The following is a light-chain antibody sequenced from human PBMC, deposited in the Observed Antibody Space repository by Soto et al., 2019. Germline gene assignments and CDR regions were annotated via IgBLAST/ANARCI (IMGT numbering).Light chain of an antibody. V-gene: IGLV2-11*01. CDR3: CSYAGRYTFYV. CDR1: SSDVGGYNY. Sequence: QSALTQPRSVSGSPGQSVIISCTGASSDVGGYNYVSWYQQHPGKAPKLIIYDVSKRPSGVPDRFSGSKSGNTASLTISGLQADDEADYYCCSYAGRYTFYVFGTGTKLTVL. CDR2: DVS. J-gene: IGLJ1*01.